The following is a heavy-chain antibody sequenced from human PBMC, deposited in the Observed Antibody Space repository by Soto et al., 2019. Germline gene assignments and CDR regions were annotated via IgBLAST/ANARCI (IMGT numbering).Heavy chain of an antibody. CDR2: ISYDGSNK. CDR1: GFTFSSYA. Sequence: GGSLRLSCAASGFTFSSYAMHWVRQAPGKGLEWVAVISYDGSNKYYADSVKGRFTISRDNSKNTLYLQMNSLRAEDTAVYYCARLWMCSGGNCYTDYWGQGTLVTVSS. V-gene: IGHV3-30-3*01. J-gene: IGHJ4*02. CDR3: ARLWMCSGGNCYTDY. D-gene: IGHD2-15*01.